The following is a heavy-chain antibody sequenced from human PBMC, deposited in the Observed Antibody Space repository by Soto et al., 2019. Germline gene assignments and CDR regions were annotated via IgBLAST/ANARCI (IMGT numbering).Heavy chain of an antibody. CDR3: ARGGSSYGYSSSWYYYYGMDV. CDR2: INHSGST. D-gene: IGHD6-13*01. V-gene: IGHV4-34*01. CDR1: GGPFSGYY. Sequence: KPSETLSLTCAVYGGPFSGYYWSWIRQPPGKGLEWIGEINHSGSTNYNPSLKSRVTISVDTSKNQFSLKLSSVTAADTAVYYCARGGSSYGYSSSWYYYYGMDVWGQGTTVTVSS. J-gene: IGHJ6*02.